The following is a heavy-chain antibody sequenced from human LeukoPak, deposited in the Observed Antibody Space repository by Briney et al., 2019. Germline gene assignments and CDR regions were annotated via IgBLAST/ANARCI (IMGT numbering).Heavy chain of an antibody. CDR2: IYYSGST. J-gene: IGHJ3*02. V-gene: IGHV4-39*07. Sequence: ASETLSLTCTVSGGSISSYYWSWIRQPPGKGLEWIGSIYYSGSTYYNPSLKSRVTISVDTSKNQFSLKLSSVTAADTAVYYCARDSSGFAFDIWGQGTMVTVSS. CDR3: ARDSSGFAFDI. CDR1: GGSISSYY. D-gene: IGHD3-22*01.